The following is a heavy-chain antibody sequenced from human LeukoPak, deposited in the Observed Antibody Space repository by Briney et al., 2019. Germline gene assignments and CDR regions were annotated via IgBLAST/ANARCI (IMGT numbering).Heavy chain of an antibody. CDR2: FYYSGVT. D-gene: IGHD6-19*01. CDR1: GDSINSYH. V-gene: IGHV4-59*12. CDR3: TLIAVAGTFDY. Sequence: PSETLSLTCTISGDSINSYHWSWLRQPPGSKLEWIGYFYYSGVTNYNPSLKSRVTISVDTSKNQFSLKLSSVTAADTAVYYCTLIAVAGTFDYWGQGTLVTVSS. J-gene: IGHJ4*02.